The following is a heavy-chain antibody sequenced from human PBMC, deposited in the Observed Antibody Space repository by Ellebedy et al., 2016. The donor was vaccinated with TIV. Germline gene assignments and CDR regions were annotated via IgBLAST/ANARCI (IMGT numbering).Heavy chain of an antibody. CDR3: ARDLGGSHDY. CDR1: GFTFSSYA. Sequence: GGSLRLSCAASGFTFSSYAIHWVRQAPGKGLEWVAVISDDGTNKYYGDSVKGRVATSRDNSKNTLYLQMSSLRTEDTAVYYCARDLGGSHDYWGQGALVTVSS. V-gene: IGHV3-30*09. CDR2: ISDDGTNK. D-gene: IGHD3-16*01. J-gene: IGHJ4*02.